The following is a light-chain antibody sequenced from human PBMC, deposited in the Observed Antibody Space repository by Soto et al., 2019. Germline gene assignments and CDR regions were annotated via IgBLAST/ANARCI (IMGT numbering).Light chain of an antibody. CDR1: SSDVGGYNS. Sequence: QSALTQPASVSGSPGQSITISCTGTSSDVGGYNSVSWYQQHPDKAPKLIIYAVSNRPSGVSNRFSGSKSDNTASLTISGLQAEDEADYYCNSYTSSITLVFGGGTKLTVL. CDR3: NSYTSSITLV. J-gene: IGLJ2*01. V-gene: IGLV2-14*01. CDR2: AVS.